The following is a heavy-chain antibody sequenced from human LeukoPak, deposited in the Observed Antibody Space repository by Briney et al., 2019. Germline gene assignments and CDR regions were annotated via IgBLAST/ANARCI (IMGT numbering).Heavy chain of an antibody. J-gene: IGHJ4*02. D-gene: IGHD5-24*01. CDR3: ARGLRDGYNYGEYYFDY. CDR1: GDSVSSNSAA. CDR2: TYYRSKWYN. Sequence: SQTLSLTCAISGDSVSSNSAAWNWIRQSPSRGLEWLGRTYYRSKWYNDYAVSVKSRITINPDTSKNQFSLQLNSVTPEDTAVYYCARGLRDGYNYGEYYFDYWGQGTLVTVSS. V-gene: IGHV6-1*01.